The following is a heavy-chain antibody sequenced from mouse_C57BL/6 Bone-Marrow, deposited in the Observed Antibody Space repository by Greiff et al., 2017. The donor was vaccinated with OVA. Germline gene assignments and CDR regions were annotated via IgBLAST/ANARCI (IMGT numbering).Heavy chain of an antibody. J-gene: IGHJ3*01. CDR1: GYTFTSYG. V-gene: IGHV1-81*01. CDR2: IYPRSGDT. Sequence: QVQLQQSGAELARPGASVKLSCKASGYTFTSYGISWVKQRPGQGLEWIGEIYPRSGDTNYNEKFKGKATLTVDKSSSTAYMELRSLTSEDAAVYCCARAVNYSGSSREFAYWGQGTPVPVSA. D-gene: IGHD1-1*01. CDR3: ARAVNYSGSSREFAY.